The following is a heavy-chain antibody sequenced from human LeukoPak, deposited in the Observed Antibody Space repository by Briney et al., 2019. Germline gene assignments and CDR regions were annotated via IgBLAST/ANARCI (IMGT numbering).Heavy chain of an antibody. CDR1: GFTFSSYA. V-gene: IGHV1-3*01. CDR3: ASGGIRYFVFKDAFDI. J-gene: IGHJ3*02. D-gene: IGHD3-9*01. Sequence: GGSLRLSCAASGFTFSSYAMHWVRQAPGQRLEWMGWINAGNGNTKYSQKFQGRVTITRDTSASTAYMELSSLRSEDTAVYYCASGGIRYFVFKDAFDIWGQGTMVTVSS. CDR2: INAGNGNT.